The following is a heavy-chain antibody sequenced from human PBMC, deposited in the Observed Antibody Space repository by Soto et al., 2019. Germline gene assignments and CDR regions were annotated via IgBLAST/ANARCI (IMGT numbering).Heavy chain of an antibody. J-gene: IGHJ6*02. D-gene: IGHD3-3*01. Sequence: QVQLVQSGAEVKKPGASVKVSCKASGYTFTSYYMHWVRQAPGQGLEWMGIINPSGGSTSYAQKFQGRVTMTRDKSTSTVYMELSSLRSEDTAVYYCARVEYDFWSGYYAQTSYGMDVWGQGTTVTVSS. V-gene: IGHV1-46*01. CDR1: GYTFTSYY. CDR2: INPSGGST. CDR3: ARVEYDFWSGYYAQTSYGMDV.